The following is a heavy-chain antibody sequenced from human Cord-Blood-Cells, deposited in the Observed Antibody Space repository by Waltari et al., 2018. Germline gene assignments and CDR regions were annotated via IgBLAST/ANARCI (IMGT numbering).Heavy chain of an antibody. CDR1: GGSISSISYY. CDR3: ARHVGIAARPDWYFDL. D-gene: IGHD6-6*01. CDR2: ICYSGST. J-gene: IGHJ2*01. V-gene: IGHV4-39*01. Sequence: QLQLQESGPGLVKPSETLSLTCTVSGGSISSISYYWGWIRQPPGKGLEWIGSICYSGSTYYNPSLKSRVTISVDTSKNQFSLKLSSVTAADTAVYYCARHVGIAARPDWYFDLWGRGTLVTVSS.